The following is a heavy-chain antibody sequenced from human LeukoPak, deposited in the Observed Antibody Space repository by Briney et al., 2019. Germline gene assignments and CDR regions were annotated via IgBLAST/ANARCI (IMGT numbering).Heavy chain of an antibody. CDR1: GFIFSEYA. CDR3: AKDRYSNYGNWFDP. Sequence: GGSLRLSCAASGFIFSEYAMNWVRQAPGKGLEWVSAISGGGGTTHYADSVKGRFAVSRDNSKNILYLQMTNLRHEDTALYYRAKDRYSNYGNWFDPWGQGTQVTVIS. D-gene: IGHD4-11*01. V-gene: IGHV3-23*01. CDR2: ISGGGGTT. J-gene: IGHJ5*02.